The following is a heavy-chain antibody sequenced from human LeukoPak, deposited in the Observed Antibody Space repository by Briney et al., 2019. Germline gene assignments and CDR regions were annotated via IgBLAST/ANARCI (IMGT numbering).Heavy chain of an antibody. J-gene: IGHJ3*02. CDR3: ATDSGATAMVSKDAFDI. V-gene: IGHV1-24*01. CDR1: GYTLTELS. Sequence: RASVKVSCKVSGYTLTELSMHWVRQAPGKGLEWMGGFDPEDGETIYAQKFQGGVTMTEDTSTDTAYMELSSLRSEDTAVYYCATDSGATAMVSKDAFDIGGQGTMVTVSS. CDR2: FDPEDGET. D-gene: IGHD5-18*01.